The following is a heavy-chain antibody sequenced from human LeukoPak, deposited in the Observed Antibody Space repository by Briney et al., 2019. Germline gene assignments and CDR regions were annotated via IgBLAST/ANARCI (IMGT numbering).Heavy chain of an antibody. V-gene: IGHV3-30*04. CDR3: AKDRRQWLATGAFDI. CDR1: GFTFSSYA. D-gene: IGHD6-19*01. CDR2: ISYDGSAK. J-gene: IGHJ3*02. Sequence: GGSLRLSCAASGFTFSSYAMHWVRQAPGKGLEWVAVISYDGSAKYYGDSVKGRFTISRDSSTNTLYLQMNSLRPEDTAVYYCAKDRRQWLATGAFDIWGQGTMVTVSS.